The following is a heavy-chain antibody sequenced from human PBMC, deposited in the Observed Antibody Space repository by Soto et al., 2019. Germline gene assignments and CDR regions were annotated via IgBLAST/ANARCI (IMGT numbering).Heavy chain of an antibody. CDR3: ARGLLWFGENNWFDP. J-gene: IGHJ5*02. Sequence: ASVKVSCKASGYTFTSYGISWVRHAPGQGLEWMGWISAYNGNTNYAQKLQGRVTMTTDTSTSTAYMELRSLRSDDTAVYYCARGLLWFGENNWFDPWGQGTLVTVSS. V-gene: IGHV1-18*01. CDR2: ISAYNGNT. CDR1: GYTFTSYG. D-gene: IGHD3-10*01.